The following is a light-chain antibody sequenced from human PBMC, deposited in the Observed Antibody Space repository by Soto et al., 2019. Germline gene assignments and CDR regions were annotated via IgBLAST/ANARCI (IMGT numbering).Light chain of an antibody. Sequence: EIVLTQSPGTLSFSPGERATLSCRASQSVSSSLAWYQQKPGQAPRLLIHGASSRATGIPDRFSGSGSGTDFTLTISRLEPEDFAVYYCQQYGSSPITFGQGTRLEI. CDR1: QSVSSS. CDR2: GAS. J-gene: IGKJ5*01. CDR3: QQYGSSPIT. V-gene: IGKV3-20*01.